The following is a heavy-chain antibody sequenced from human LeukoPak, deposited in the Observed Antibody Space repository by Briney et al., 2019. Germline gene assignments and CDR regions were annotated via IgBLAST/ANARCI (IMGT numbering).Heavy chain of an antibody. CDR1: GFTFSSYG. J-gene: IGHJ5*02. Sequence: QPGGSLRLACAGSGFTFSSYGMHWVRQAPGKGLEGVAFIRYDGSNKYYADSVKGRFTISRDNSKNTLYLQMNSLRADDTAVYYCASCKLLLRSDWFDPWGQGTLVTVSS. CDR3: ASCKLLLRSDWFDP. D-gene: IGHD2-15*01. V-gene: IGHV3-30*02. CDR2: IRYDGSNK.